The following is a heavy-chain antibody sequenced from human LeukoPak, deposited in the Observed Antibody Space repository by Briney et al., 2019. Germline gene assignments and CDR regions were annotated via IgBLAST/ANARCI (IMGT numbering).Heavy chain of an antibody. D-gene: IGHD6-19*01. V-gene: IGHV4-59*08. CDR3: ARSYSSVAFDY. Sequence: SETLSLTCTASGGSISSYYWSWIRQPPGKGLEWIGYIYYSGSTNYNPSLKSRVTISVDTSKNQFSLKLSSVTAADTAVYYCARSYSSVAFDYWGQGTLVTVSS. CDR2: IYYSGST. J-gene: IGHJ4*02. CDR1: GGSISSYY.